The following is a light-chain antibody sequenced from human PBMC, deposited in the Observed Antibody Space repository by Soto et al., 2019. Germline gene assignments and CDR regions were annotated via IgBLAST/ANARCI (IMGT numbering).Light chain of an antibody. CDR1: SSDVGSYNL. V-gene: IGLV2-23*02. CDR3: CSYAGSSTYV. J-gene: IGLJ1*01. CDR2: EVS. Sequence: QSALTHPASVSGSPGQSITISCTGTSSDVGSYNLVSWYQQHPGKAPKLMIYEVSKRPSGVSNRFSGSKSGNTAXLTISGLQAEDEADYYCCSYAGSSTYVFGTGTKLTVL.